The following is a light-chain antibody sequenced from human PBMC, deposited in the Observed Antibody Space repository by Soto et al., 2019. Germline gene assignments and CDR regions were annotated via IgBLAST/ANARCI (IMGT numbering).Light chain of an antibody. V-gene: IGLV4-69*01. J-gene: IGLJ2*01. CDR1: SGHSSYA. Sequence: QPVLTQSPSASASLGASVKLTCTLSSGHSSYAIAWHQQQPEKGPRYLMKLNSDGSHSKGDGIPDRFSGSSSGAERYLTISRLQSEDGAGYYCQTWGTGILVFGGGTQLTVL. CDR2: LNSDGSH. CDR3: QTWGTGILV.